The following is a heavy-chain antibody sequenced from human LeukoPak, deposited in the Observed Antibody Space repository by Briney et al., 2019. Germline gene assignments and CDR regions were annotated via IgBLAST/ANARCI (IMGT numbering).Heavy chain of an antibody. CDR3: SRENGAFSPFGY. CDR1: GGSITSTNW. CDR2: VSLSGLT. V-gene: IGHV4-4*02. Sequence: SETLSLTCGVSGGSITSTNWWSWVRQPPGQGLEWIGEVSLSGLTNYNPSLSCRVIMALDTSKNHLSLHLTSVTAADTAVYYCSRENGAFSPFGYWGQGYLATVLS. J-gene: IGHJ4*02. D-gene: IGHD2-8*01.